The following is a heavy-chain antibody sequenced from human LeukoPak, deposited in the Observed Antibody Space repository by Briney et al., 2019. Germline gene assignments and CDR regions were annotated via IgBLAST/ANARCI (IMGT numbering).Heavy chain of an antibody. CDR1: GFTFNTFG. CDR3: AKTGGSESFYPYYFDN. D-gene: IGHD3-10*01. CDR2: IRYDGSNK. J-gene: IGHJ4*02. Sequence: GGSLRLSCAASGFTFNTFGMYWVRQALGKGPEWVAFIRYDGSNKNYADSVKGRFTISRDNSKNTLFLQMNSLRPEDTAIYYCAKTGGSESFYPYYFDNWGQGTLVSVSS. V-gene: IGHV3-30*02.